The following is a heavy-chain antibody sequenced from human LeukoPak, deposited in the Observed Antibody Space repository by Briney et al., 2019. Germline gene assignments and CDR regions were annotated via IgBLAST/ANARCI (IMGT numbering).Heavy chain of an antibody. D-gene: IGHD1-26*01. J-gene: IGHJ4*02. V-gene: IGHV4-39*07. CDR2: IYYSGYT. CDR3: AKSGGYGLIDY. CDR1: GSSISSSTYY. Sequence: SETLSLTCTVSGSSISSSTYYWGWIRQPPGKGLEWIGSIYYSGYTYYSPSLKSRVTISVDTSKNQFSLRLNSVTAADTAMYYCAKSGGYGLIDYWGQGTRVTVSS.